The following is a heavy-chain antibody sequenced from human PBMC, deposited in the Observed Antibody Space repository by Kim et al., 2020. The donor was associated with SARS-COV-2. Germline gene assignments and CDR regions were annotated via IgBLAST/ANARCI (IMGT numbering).Heavy chain of an antibody. Sequence: YNPSLKSRVTISVDTSKNQFSLKLSSVTAADTAVYYCARGGGQSNWYFDLWGRGTLVTVSS. V-gene: IGHV4-59*09. J-gene: IGHJ2*01. D-gene: IGHD3-16*01. CDR3: ARGGGQSNWYFDL.